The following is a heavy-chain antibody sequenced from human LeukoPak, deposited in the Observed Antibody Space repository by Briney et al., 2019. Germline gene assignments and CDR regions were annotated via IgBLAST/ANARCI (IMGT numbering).Heavy chain of an antibody. V-gene: IGHV5-51*01. Sequence: GESLQISCKGSGYSFANYWIGWVRQMPAKGLEWMGIIYPGDSDTRYSPSFQGQVTISADKSISTAYLQWSSLKASDTAMYYCGRRYYGDHALGDWGQGTLVTVSS. CDR3: GRRYYGDHALGD. D-gene: IGHD4-17*01. CDR1: GYSFANYW. J-gene: IGHJ4*02. CDR2: IYPGDSDT.